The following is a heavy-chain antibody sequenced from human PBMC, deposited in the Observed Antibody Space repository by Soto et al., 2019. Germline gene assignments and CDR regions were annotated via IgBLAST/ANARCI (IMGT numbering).Heavy chain of an antibody. J-gene: IGHJ4*02. D-gene: IGHD3-3*01. CDR1: GFTFGDYA. CDR2: IRSKAYGGTT. Sequence: GGSLRLSCTASGFTFGDYAMSWVRQALGKGLEWVGFIRSKAYGGTTEYAASVKGRFTISRDDSKSIAYLQMNSLKTEDTAVYYCTRDTIFGVVIIQPFDYWGQGTLVTVSS. CDR3: TRDTIFGVVIIQPFDY. V-gene: IGHV3-49*04.